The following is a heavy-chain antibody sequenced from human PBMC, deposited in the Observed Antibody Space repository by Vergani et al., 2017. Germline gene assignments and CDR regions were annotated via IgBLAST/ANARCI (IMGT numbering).Heavy chain of an antibody. CDR1: GFIFSNYW. Sequence: EVQLVESGGGLVQPGGSLRLSCAASGFIFSNYWMHWVRQAPGKGLVWVSRIHSDGSTRYADSVKGRFTISRDNAKNTLYLQMNSLRVEDTAVYYCATKSXGTPGCQIGYFREWGQGTLVTVSS. D-gene: IGHD1-1*01. V-gene: IGHV3-74*01. J-gene: IGHJ1*01. CDR3: ATKSXGTPGCQIGYFRE. CDR2: IHSDGST.